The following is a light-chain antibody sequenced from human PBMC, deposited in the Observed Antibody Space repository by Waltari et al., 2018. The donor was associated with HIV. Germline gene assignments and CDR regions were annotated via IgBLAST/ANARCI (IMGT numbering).Light chain of an antibody. CDR2: GAS. V-gene: IGKV3-20*01. Sequence: EIVLTQSPATLSLSPGERATLSCRASQIVSGDYLVWYQQKPGQAPRLLIYGASTRATDVPERFSGSRSGTLFTLTINRLEPEDFAMYYCQQYGSSPCTFGRGTNLDIK. J-gene: IGKJ2*02. CDR1: QIVSGDY. CDR3: QQYGSSPCT.